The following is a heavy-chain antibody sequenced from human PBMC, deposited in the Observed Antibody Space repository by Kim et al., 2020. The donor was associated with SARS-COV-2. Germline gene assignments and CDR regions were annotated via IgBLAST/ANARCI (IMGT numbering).Heavy chain of an antibody. Sequence: SHPSLNSRGTISVDTAKNQFSRKLSAVTAADTAVYYCARAPAALNWFDPWGQGTLVTVSS. CDR3: ARAPAALNWFDP. D-gene: IGHD2-2*01. V-gene: IGHV4-34*13. J-gene: IGHJ5*02.